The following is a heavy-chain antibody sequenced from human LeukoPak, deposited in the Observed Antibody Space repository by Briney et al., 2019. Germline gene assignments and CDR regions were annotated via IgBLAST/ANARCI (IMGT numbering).Heavy chain of an antibody. Sequence: SETLSLTCTVSGGSISSYYWSWIRQPPGKGLEWIGYIYYSGSTNYNPSLKSRVTISVDTSKNQFSLKLSSVTAADAAVFYCARDIAAAGLDYWGQGTLVTVSS. J-gene: IGHJ4*02. CDR3: ARDIAAAGLDY. CDR1: GGSISSYY. V-gene: IGHV4-59*01. CDR2: IYYSGST. D-gene: IGHD6-13*01.